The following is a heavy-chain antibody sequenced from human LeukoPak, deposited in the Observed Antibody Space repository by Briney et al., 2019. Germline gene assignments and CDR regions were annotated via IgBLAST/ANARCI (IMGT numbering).Heavy chain of an antibody. CDR1: GFTFSNYW. J-gene: IGHJ4*02. D-gene: IGHD1-26*01. V-gene: IGHV3-74*01. CDR3: AREIPGNYFDY. Sequence: GGSLRLSCAASGFTFSNYWMHWVRQVPGKGLVWVSRINSDGSSTSYADSVKGRFTISRDNAKNTLYLQMNSLRAEDTAVYYCAREIPGNYFDYWGQGTLVTVSS. CDR2: INSDGSST.